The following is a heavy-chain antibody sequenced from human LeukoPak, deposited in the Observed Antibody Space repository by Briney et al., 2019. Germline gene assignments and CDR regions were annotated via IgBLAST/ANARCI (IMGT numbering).Heavy chain of an antibody. CDR3: ARVSKFLSGWLFDY. Sequence: QAGGSLRLSCAASGFTFSSYWMSWVRQAPGKGLEWVANIKQDGSEKYYVDSVKGRFTISRDNAKNSLYLQMNSLRAEDTAVYYCARVSKFLSGWLFDYWGQGTLVTVSS. CDR2: IKQDGSEK. V-gene: IGHV3-7*01. J-gene: IGHJ4*02. CDR1: GFTFSSYW. D-gene: IGHD6-19*01.